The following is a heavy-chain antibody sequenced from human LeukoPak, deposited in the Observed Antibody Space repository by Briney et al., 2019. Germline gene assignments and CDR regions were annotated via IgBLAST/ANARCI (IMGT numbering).Heavy chain of an antibody. D-gene: IGHD3-22*01. CDR2: ISSSSYI. Sequence: GGSLRLSCAASGFTFSSYSMNWVRQAPGKGLEWVSSISSSSYIYYADSVKGRFTISRDNAKNSLYLQMNSLRAEDTAVYYCARVFHSSGYRKGVLDYWGQGTLVTVSS. J-gene: IGHJ4*02. CDR1: GFTFSSYS. V-gene: IGHV3-21*01. CDR3: ARVFHSSGYRKGVLDY.